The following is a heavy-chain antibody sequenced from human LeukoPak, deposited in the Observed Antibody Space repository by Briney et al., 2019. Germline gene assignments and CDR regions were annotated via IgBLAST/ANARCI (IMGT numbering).Heavy chain of an antibody. CDR1: GFTFRHYD. Sequence: GGSLRLSCVASGFTFRHYDMSWVRQAPGKGLEWVSSINTSGGSTNYADSLQGRFTISRDNSKNTLHLQMNNVRAEDTALYYCAKAPVTTCRGAYCYPFDYWGQGTLVTVSS. CDR3: AKAPVTTCRGAYCYPFDY. V-gene: IGHV3-23*01. J-gene: IGHJ4*02. CDR2: INTSGGST. D-gene: IGHD2-21*01.